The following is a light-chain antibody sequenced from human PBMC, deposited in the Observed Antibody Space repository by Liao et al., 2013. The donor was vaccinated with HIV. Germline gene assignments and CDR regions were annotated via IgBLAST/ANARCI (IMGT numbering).Light chain of an antibody. V-gene: IGLV3-21*01. CDR3: QVWDSHHDHLGVV. CDR1: NIGSKS. Sequence: SYELTQPPSVSVAPGKTARITCGGNNIGSKSVHWYQQKPGQAPVLVIYYDKDRPAGIPERFSGSNSGNTATLTISGVEAGDEADYYCQVWDSHHDHLGVVFGGGTKLTVL. J-gene: IGLJ2*01. CDR2: YDK.